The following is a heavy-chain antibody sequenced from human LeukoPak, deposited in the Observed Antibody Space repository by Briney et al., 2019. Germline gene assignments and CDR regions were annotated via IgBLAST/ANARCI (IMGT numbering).Heavy chain of an antibody. D-gene: IGHD5-24*01. CDR3: ARDGDRRDGYNSFDY. J-gene: IGHJ4*02. V-gene: IGHV3-33*01. CDR1: GFTFSSYG. CDR2: IWYDGSNK. Sequence: GGSLRLSCAASGFTFSSYGMHWVRQAPGKGLEWVAVIWYDGSNKYYADSVKGRFTISRDSSKNTLYLQMNSLRAEDTAVYYCARDGDRRDGYNSFDYWGQGTLVTVSS.